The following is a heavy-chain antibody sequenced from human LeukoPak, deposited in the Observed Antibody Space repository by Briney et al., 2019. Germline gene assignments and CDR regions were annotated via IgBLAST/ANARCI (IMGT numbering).Heavy chain of an antibody. V-gene: IGHV4-39*01. Sequence: SETLSLTCTVSGGXTTSTTYYWAWIRQPPGKGLEWDGRIYYSGSTYYNPSLKSRITISVDTSKSQFSLKLSSVTAADTAVYYCVRRYCSGGSCFSFQYWGQGTLVTVSS. CDR3: VRRYCSGGSCFSFQY. CDR1: GGXTTSTTYY. J-gene: IGHJ1*01. D-gene: IGHD2-15*01. CDR2: IYYSGST.